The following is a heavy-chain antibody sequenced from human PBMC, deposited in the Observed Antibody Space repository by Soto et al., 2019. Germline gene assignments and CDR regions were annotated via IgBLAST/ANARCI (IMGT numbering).Heavy chain of an antibody. Sequence: QLQLQESGPGLVKPSETLSLTCTVSGGSISSSSYYWGWIRQPPGKGLEWIGSIYYSGSTYYNPSLKSRVTISVDTSKNQFSLKLSSVTAADTAVYYPIVGATSDAFDIWGQGTMVTVSS. CDR3: IVGATSDAFDI. CDR1: GGSISSSSYY. CDR2: IYYSGST. J-gene: IGHJ3*02. D-gene: IGHD1-26*01. V-gene: IGHV4-39*01.